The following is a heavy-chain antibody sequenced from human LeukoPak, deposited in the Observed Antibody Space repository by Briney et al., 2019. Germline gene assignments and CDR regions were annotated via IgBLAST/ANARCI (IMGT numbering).Heavy chain of an antibody. D-gene: IGHD1-26*01. CDR3: VKAKVGATFDS. CDR1: GITFSSYC. V-gene: IGHV3-64D*06. CDR2: INNNGGST. J-gene: IGHJ4*02. Sequence: GSLGLSCSASGITFSSYCMDWVPPAPGKRPEYVSGINNNGGSTQYADSVEGRFTISRDNSKNTVYLQMSSLRPEDTAVYYCVKAKVGATFDSWGPGTLVTVTS.